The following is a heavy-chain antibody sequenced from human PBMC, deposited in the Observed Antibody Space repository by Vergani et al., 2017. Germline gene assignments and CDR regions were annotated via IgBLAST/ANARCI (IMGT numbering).Heavy chain of an antibody. CDR3: AKDSGRWSGYYDAFDI. Sequence: EVQLVESGGGLVQPGRSLRLSCAASGFTFDDYAMHWVRQAPGKDLEWVSGISWNSGSIGYADSVKGRFTISRDNAKNSLYLQMNSLRAEDTALYYCAKDSGRWSGYYDAFDIWGQGTMVTVSS. CDR2: ISWNSGSI. J-gene: IGHJ3*02. CDR1: GFTFDDYA. V-gene: IGHV3-9*01. D-gene: IGHD3-3*01.